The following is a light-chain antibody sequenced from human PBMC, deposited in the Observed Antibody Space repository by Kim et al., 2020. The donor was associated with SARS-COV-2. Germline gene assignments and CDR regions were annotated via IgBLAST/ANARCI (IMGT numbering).Light chain of an antibody. Sequence: QRGTISCSGSSSNIGNNAVNWYQQLPGKAPKLLIYYDDLLPSGVSDRFSGSKSGTSASLAISGLQSEDEADYYCAAWDDSLNGVVFGGGTQLTVL. J-gene: IGLJ2*01. CDR1: SSNIGNNA. V-gene: IGLV1-36*01. CDR3: AAWDDSLNGVV. CDR2: YDD.